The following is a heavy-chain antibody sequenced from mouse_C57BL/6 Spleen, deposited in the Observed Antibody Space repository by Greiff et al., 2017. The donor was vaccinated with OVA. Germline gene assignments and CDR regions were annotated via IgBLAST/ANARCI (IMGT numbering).Heavy chain of an antibody. V-gene: IGHV3-6*01. Sequence: EVQLQESGPGLVKPSQSLSLTCSVTGYSITSGCYWNWIRQFPGNKLEWMGYISYDGSNNYNPSLHNRISITRDTSKNQFFQKLNSVTTEDTATYYCGRSDGYYHYYAMDYWGQGTSVTVSS. J-gene: IGHJ4*01. CDR3: GRSDGYYHYYAMDY. D-gene: IGHD2-3*01. CDR2: ISYDGSN. CDR1: GYSITSGCY.